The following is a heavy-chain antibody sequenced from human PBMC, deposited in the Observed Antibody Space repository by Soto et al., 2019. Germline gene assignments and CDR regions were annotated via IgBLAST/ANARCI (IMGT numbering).Heavy chain of an antibody. D-gene: IGHD4-4*01. CDR2: IDYYGNT. J-gene: IGHJ4*02. CDR1: GDSTSNSNYY. Sequence: QLQLQESGPGLVKPSETLSLSCSVSGDSTSNSNYYWGWIRQPPGRGLEWVGSIDYYGNTYYKPSVKSRVSVSVDTSKGQLSVRLPSVTAADTAVYYCVRGGKYRLQETYYFDYWGQGALVTVSS. CDR3: VRGGKYRLQETYYFDY. V-gene: IGHV4-39*01.